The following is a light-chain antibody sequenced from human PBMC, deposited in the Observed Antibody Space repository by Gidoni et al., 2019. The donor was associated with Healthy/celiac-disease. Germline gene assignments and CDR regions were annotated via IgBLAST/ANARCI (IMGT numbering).Light chain of an antibody. CDR2: AAS. CDR3: QKYNSAPLFT. CDR1: QGISNY. V-gene: IGKV1-27*01. Sequence: DIQMTQSPSSLSASVGDRVTITCRAIQGISNYLAWYQQKPGKVPKLLIYAASTLQSGVPSRFSGSGSGTDFTLTISSLQPEDVATYYCQKYNSAPLFTFGPGTKVDIK. J-gene: IGKJ3*01.